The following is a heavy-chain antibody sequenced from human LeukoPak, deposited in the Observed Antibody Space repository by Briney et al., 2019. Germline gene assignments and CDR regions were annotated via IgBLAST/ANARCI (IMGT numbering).Heavy chain of an antibody. J-gene: IGHJ4*02. V-gene: IGHV3-23*01. CDR1: GFTFSNYA. D-gene: IGHD3-16*02. Sequence: PGGSLRLSCGASGFTFSNYAMNWVRQAPGKGLEWVSGISNGGGSAYYADSVKGRFTISRDNSRSTLYLQMNSLRAEDTAVYYCAKGLRLGELSSGFDYWGQGTLVTVSS. CDR2: ISNGGGSA. CDR3: AKGLRLGELSSGFDY.